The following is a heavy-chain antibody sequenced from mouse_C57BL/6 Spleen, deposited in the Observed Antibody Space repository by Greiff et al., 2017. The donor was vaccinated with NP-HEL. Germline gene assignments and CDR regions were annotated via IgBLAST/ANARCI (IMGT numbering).Heavy chain of an antibody. CDR1: GYTFTDYY. CDR2: INPYNGGT. V-gene: IGHV1-19*01. D-gene: IGHD2-3*01. J-gene: IGHJ3*01. Sequence: EVQLQQSGPVLVKPGASVKMSCKASGYTFTDYYMNWVKQSHGKSLEWIGVINPYNGGTSYNQKFKGKATLTVDKSSSTAYMELNSLTSEDSAVYYCARSGDGYYSWFAYWGQGTLVTVSA. CDR3: ARSGDGYYSWFAY.